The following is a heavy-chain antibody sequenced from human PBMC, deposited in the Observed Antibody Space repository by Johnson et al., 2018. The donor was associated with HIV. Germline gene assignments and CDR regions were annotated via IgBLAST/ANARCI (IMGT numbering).Heavy chain of an antibody. CDR3: AKDLRQWLVDALHL. J-gene: IGHJ3*01. CDR2: IRNKAYGGTT. D-gene: IGHD6-19*01. Sequence: VQLVESGGGLVQPGRSLRLSCIGSGFSFGDYAMSWVRQAPGKGLEWVGFIRNKAYGGTTDYAASVKGRFTISRDDSKSIAYLQMDNLKIEDTAMYYCAKDLRQWLVDALHLWGQGTMVTVSS. CDR1: GFSFGDYA. V-gene: IGHV3-49*04.